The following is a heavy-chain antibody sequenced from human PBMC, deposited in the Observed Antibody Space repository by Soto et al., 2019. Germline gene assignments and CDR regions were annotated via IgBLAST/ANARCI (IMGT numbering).Heavy chain of an antibody. V-gene: IGHV3-30-3*01. J-gene: IGHJ6*02. CDR2: ISYDGSNK. CDR3: AKVDTAMVYPTSSYGMDV. Sequence: GGSLRLSCAASGFTFNTYAMHWVRQAPGKGLEWVAVISYDGSNKYYADSVKGRFTISRDNSKNRLYLQMNSLRAEDTAVYYCAKVDTAMVYPTSSYGMDVWGQGTTVTVSS. CDR1: GFTFNTYA. D-gene: IGHD5-18*01.